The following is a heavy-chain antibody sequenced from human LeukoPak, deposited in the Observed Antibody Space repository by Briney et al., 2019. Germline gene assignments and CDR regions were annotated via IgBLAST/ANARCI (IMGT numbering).Heavy chain of an antibody. Sequence: PGRSLRLSCAASGFTSSSYGMHWVRQAPGKGLEWVAVISYDGSNKYYADSVKGRFTISRDNSKNTLYLQMNSLRAEDTAVYYCANRDSEGVSGPRPIDYWGQGTLVTVSS. V-gene: IGHV3-30*18. D-gene: IGHD3-10*01. CDR3: ANRDSEGVSGPRPIDY. CDR2: ISYDGSNK. J-gene: IGHJ4*02. CDR1: GFTSSSYG.